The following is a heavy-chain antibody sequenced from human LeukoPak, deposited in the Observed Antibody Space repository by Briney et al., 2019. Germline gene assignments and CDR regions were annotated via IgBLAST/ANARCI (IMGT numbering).Heavy chain of an antibody. J-gene: IGHJ4*02. Sequence: GGSLRLSCVASGFTFSSYGMHWVRQAPGTGPEWVALISYDGGDKYYVDSVKGRFTISRDNSKNTLYLQMNSLRGEDTAVYYCAKVRYSSGWPEFDYWGQGTLVTVSS. D-gene: IGHD6-19*01. CDR1: GFTFSSYG. V-gene: IGHV3-30*18. CDR2: ISYDGGDK. CDR3: AKVRYSSGWPEFDY.